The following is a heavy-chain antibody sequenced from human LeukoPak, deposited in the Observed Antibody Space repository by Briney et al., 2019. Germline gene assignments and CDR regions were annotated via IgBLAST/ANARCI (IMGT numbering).Heavy chain of an antibody. CDR3: VRGLTTVATLLFR. J-gene: IGHJ2*01. Sequence: ASVKVSCRSSGYTLTGYLMRWARQAPGQGLEWMGWISPNSGDTKYAQNFQGRVTMTRDTSISTAYMEVSRLRSDDTAVYYCVRGLTTVATLLFRWGRGTLVTVSS. V-gene: IGHV1-2*02. D-gene: IGHD4-23*01. CDR1: GYTLTGYL. CDR2: ISPNSGDT.